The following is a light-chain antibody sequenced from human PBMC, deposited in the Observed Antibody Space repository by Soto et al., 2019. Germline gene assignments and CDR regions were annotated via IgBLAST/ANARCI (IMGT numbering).Light chain of an antibody. J-gene: IGKJ1*01. CDR1: QTVRNN. CDR2: GAS. CDR3: QQYDNWPWT. Sequence: EIVLTQSPGTLSLSPGERATLSCRASQTVRNNYLAWYQQKPGQAPRLLIYGASSRVTGFPARFSGSGSGTDFTLTISSLQSDDFAVYYCQQYDNWPWTFGQGTKVDIK. V-gene: IGKV3-15*01.